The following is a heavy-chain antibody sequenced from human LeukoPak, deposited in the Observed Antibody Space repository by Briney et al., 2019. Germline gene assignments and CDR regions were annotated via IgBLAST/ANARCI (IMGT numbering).Heavy chain of an antibody. CDR2: ISAYNGNT. V-gene: IGHV1-18*01. D-gene: IGHD3-22*01. CDR1: GYTFTSYG. J-gene: IGHJ3*02. Sequence: ASVKVSCKASGYTFTSYGISWVRQAPREGLEWMGWISAYNGNTNYAQKLQGRVTMTTDTSTSTAYMELRSLRSDDTAVYYCARGVSSYYDSSGYYFDAFDIWGQGTMVTVSS. CDR3: ARGVSSYYDSSGYYFDAFDI.